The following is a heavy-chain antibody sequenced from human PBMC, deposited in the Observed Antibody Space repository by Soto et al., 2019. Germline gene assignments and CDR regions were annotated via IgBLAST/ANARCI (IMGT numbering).Heavy chain of an antibody. V-gene: IGHV3-23*01. D-gene: IGHD2-21*01. J-gene: IGHJ4*02. CDR1: GFTFRGYA. Sequence: EEQLLESGGGLAQPGGSLRLSCAASGFTFRGYAMSWVRQAPGKGPEWVSGISGSGDSTYHAKSVKGRFIISRDNSKNTLYLEINSLRAEDTAVYYCAKAYGASHSPFDCWGQGTLVAVFS. CDR3: AKAYGASHSPFDC. CDR2: ISGSGDST.